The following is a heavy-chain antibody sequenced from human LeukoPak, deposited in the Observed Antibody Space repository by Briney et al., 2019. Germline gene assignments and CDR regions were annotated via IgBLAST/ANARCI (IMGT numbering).Heavy chain of an antibody. CDR3: ARGRKMAMGYGSGSYYGY. V-gene: IGHV4-34*01. CDR1: GGSFSGYY. CDR2: INHSGST. Sequence: PSETLSLTCAVYGGSFSGYYWSWIRQPPGKGLEWIGEINHSGSTNYNPSLKSRVTVSVDTSKNQFSLKLSCVTAADTAVYYCARGRKMAMGYGSGSYYGYWGQGTLVTVSS. D-gene: IGHD3-10*01. J-gene: IGHJ4*02.